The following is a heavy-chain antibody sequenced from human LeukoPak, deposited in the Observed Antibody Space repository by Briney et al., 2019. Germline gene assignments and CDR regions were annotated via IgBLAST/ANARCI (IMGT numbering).Heavy chain of an antibody. Sequence: PGGSLRLSCAASGFTFGSYEMNWVRQAPGKGLGWVSFISSSGNTIYYADSVKGRLIISRDNAKNSLYLQMNSLRTEDTAVYYCARERPGGDTFDIWGQGTMVTASS. CDR3: ARERPGGDTFDI. J-gene: IGHJ3*02. D-gene: IGHD3-16*01. V-gene: IGHV3-48*03. CDR2: ISSSGNTI. CDR1: GFTFGSYE.